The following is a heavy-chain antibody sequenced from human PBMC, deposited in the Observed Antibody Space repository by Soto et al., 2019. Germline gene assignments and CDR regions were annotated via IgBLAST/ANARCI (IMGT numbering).Heavy chain of an antibody. D-gene: IGHD1-26*01. J-gene: IGHJ4*02. Sequence: PGESLKISCSISGYNFTAYWITRVRQMPGRGLEWMGRIAPTDSYTKCSPSFQGHVTISVDRSTTTAYLQWSSLKASDTAMYYCARHRSKLMGFVYWGQGTQVTVYS. CDR1: GYNFTAYW. V-gene: IGHV5-10-1*01. CDR3: ARHRSKLMGFVY. CDR2: IAPTDSYT.